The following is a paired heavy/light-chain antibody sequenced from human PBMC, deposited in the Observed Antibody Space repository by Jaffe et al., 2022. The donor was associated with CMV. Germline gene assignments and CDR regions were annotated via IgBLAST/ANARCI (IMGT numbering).Light chain of an antibody. CDR1: QSISSY. CDR3: QQSYSTPRELT. J-gene: IGKJ4*01. CDR2: AAS. Sequence: DIQMTQSPSSLSASVGDRVTITCRASQSISSYLNWYQQKPGKAPKLLIYAASSLQSGVPSRFSGSGSGTDFTLTISSLQPEDFATYYCQQSYSTPRELTFGGGTKVEIK. V-gene: IGKV1-39*01.
Heavy chain of an antibody. Sequence: QLQLQESGPGLVKPSETLSLTCTVSGGSISSSSYYWGWIRQPPGKGLEWIGSIYYSGSTYYNPSLKSRVTISVDTSKNQFSLKLSSVTAADTAVYYCARRLSGPITGSSGYYYGAFDIWGQGTMVTVSS. CDR1: GGSISSSSYY. D-gene: IGHD3-22*01. J-gene: IGHJ3*02. CDR2: IYYSGST. V-gene: IGHV4-39*01. CDR3: ARRLSGPITGSSGYYYGAFDI.